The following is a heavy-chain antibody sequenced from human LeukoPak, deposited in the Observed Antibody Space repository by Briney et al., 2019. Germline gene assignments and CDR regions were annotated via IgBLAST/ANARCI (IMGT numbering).Heavy chain of an antibody. V-gene: IGHV3-23*01. CDR2: ISGSGGST. Sequence: GGSLRLSCAASGFTFSSYAMSWVRQAPGKGLEWVSAISGSGGSTYYADSVKGRFTISRDNSKNTLYLQMNSLRAEDTAVYYCAKEYRPQQLVPNYFDYWGQGTLVTVSS. D-gene: IGHD6-13*01. J-gene: IGHJ4*02. CDR1: GFTFSSYA. CDR3: AKEYRPQQLVPNYFDY.